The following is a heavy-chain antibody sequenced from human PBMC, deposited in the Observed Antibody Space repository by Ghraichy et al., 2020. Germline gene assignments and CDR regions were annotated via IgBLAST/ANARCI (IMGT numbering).Heavy chain of an antibody. Sequence: GESLNISCAASGFTFSDNEMNWVRQAPGKGLEWVAYIAASRDTIYYADSVRGRFTISRAKSSVFLQMDSLRAEDTATYYCARGTFDYSREDHGVAFDYWGQGTQVTVSS. D-gene: IGHD6-13*01. CDR2: IAASRDTI. J-gene: IGHJ4*02. V-gene: IGHV3-48*03. CDR1: GFTFSDNE. CDR3: ARGTFDYSREDHGVAFDY.